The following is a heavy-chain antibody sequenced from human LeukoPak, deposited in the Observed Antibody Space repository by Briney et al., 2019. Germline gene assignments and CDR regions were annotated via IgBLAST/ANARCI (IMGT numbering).Heavy chain of an antibody. J-gene: IGHJ4*02. V-gene: IGHV4-39*07. Sequence: SESLSLTCTVSGGSINSSSYYWGWIRQPPGKGLEWIGSIYYSGNTYYNPSLKSRVTISVDTSKNQFSLKLSSVTAADTAVYYCARRPLVARTNEYYFDYWGQGTLVTVSS. CDR2: IYYSGNT. CDR1: GGSINSSSYY. D-gene: IGHD2-8*02. CDR3: ARRPLVARTNEYYFDY.